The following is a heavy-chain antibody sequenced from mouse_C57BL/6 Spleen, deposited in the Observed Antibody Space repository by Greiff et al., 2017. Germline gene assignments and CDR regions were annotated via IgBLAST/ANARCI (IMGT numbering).Heavy chain of an antibody. CDR1: GFTFSSYA. CDR2: ISDGGSYT. D-gene: IGHD2-4*01. CDR3: ASIYYDYDEGCAY. J-gene: IGHJ3*01. V-gene: IGHV5-4*03. Sequence: EVKLMESGGGLVKPGGSLKLSCAASGFTFSSYAMSWVRQTPEKRLEWVATISDGGSYTYYPDNVKGRFTISRDNAKNNLYLQMSHLKSEDTAMYYCASIYYDYDEGCAYWGQGTLVTVAA.